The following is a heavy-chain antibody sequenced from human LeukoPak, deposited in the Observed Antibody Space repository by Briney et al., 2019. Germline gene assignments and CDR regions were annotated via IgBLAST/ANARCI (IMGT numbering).Heavy chain of an antibody. CDR1: GGSVSSGSYY. CDR2: IYYSGST. Sequence: SETLSLTCTVSGGSVSSGSYYWSWIRQPPGKGLEWIGYIYYSGSTNYNPSLKSRVTISVDTSKNQFSLKLSSVTAADTAVYYCARASRGTAVAVWDYWGQGTLVTVSS. CDR3: ARASRGTAVAVWDY. J-gene: IGHJ4*02. D-gene: IGHD6-19*01. V-gene: IGHV4-61*01.